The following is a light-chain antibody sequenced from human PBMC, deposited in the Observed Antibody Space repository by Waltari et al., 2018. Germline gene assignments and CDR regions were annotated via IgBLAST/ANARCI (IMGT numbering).Light chain of an antibody. CDR1: LGVSRA. Sequence: ESVLTQSPCILSWSAGERATLPCRASLGVSRALAWYQQKPGQAPRLLIYGASNRATGIPDRFSGGGSGTDLSLTISRLEPEDFSVYYCKHYVRLPATFGQGTKVEIK. V-gene: IGKV3-20*01. CDR2: GAS. J-gene: IGKJ1*01. CDR3: KHYVRLPAT.